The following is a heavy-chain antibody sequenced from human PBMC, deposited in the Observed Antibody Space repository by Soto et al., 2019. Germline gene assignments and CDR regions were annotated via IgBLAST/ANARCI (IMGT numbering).Heavy chain of an antibody. CDR3: AKEDHAYCISTSCSFDD. CDR2: VSYDGSTK. V-gene: IGHV3-30*18. Sequence: QVQVVESGGGVVQPGRSLRLSCAASGFRFNNYGMHWVRQAPGKGLERVAVVSYDGSTKYYADSGKGRFTVSRDNSKNTLYLQLNSLRPEDTAVYYCAKEDHAYCISTSCSFDDWGQGTLVTVSS. D-gene: IGHD2-2*01. J-gene: IGHJ4*02. CDR1: GFRFNNYG.